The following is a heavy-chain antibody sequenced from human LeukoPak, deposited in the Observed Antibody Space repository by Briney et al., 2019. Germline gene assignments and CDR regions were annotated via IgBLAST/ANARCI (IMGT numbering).Heavy chain of an antibody. CDR1: GGSISSGGYY. CDR3: ARLQYYDSSGSKGYYFDY. D-gene: IGHD3-22*01. V-gene: IGHV4-31*03. Sequence: SQTLSLTCTVSGGSISSGGYYWSWIRQHPGKGLEWIGYIYYSGSTHYNPSLKSRVTISVDTSKNQFSLKLSSVTAADTAVYYCARLQYYDSSGSKGYYFDYWGQGTLVTVSS. CDR2: IYYSGST. J-gene: IGHJ4*02.